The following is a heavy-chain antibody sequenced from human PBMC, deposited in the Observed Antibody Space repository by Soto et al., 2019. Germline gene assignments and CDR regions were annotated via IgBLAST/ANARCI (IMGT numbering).Heavy chain of an antibody. J-gene: IGHJ4*02. V-gene: IGHV3-30*18. D-gene: IGHD4-17*01. Sequence: QVQLVESGGGVVQPGRSLRLSCAASGFTFSSYGMHWVRQAPGKGLEWVAVILYDGSYKYYADSVKGRFTISRDNSKDTLYRQMNSLRAEDTAVYYCAKELGQTTVTTMWSFSPPDYWGQGTMVTVSS. CDR1: GFTFSSYG. CDR2: ILYDGSYK. CDR3: AKELGQTTVTTMWSFSPPDY.